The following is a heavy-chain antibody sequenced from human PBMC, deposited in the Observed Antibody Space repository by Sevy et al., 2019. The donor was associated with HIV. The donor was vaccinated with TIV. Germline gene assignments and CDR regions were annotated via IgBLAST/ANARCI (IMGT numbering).Heavy chain of an antibody. CDR1: GFTFSSYA. CDR2: ISGSGGST. CDR3: AKFGDYYDSGGYYWYFDF. J-gene: IGHJ2*01. Sequence: LSLTCAASGFTFSSYAMSWVRQAPGKGLEWVSAISGSGGSTYYADSVKGRFTVSRDNSKNTLYLQMNTLRAEDTALYYCAKFGDYYDSGGYYWYFDFWGRGTLVTVSS. V-gene: IGHV3-23*01. D-gene: IGHD3-22*01.